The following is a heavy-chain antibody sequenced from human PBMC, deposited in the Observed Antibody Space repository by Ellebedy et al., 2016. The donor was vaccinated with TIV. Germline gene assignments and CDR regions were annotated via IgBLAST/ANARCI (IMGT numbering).Heavy chain of an antibody. CDR1: GGSISSGGYS. CDR2: INHSGST. Sequence: SETLSLXCTVSGGSISSGGYSWSWIRQPPGKGLEWIGEINHSGSTNYNPSLKSRVTISVDTSKNQFSLKLSSVTAADTAVYYCATRGGRYYDILTGYYLPTDAEYFQHWGQGTLVTVSS. D-gene: IGHD3-9*01. J-gene: IGHJ1*01. CDR3: ATRGGRYYDILTGYYLPTDAEYFQH. V-gene: IGHV4-30-2*01.